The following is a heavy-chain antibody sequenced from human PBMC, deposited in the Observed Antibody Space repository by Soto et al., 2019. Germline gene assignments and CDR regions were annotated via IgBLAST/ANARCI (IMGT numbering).Heavy chain of an antibody. CDR1: GYSFTSYW. CDR3: ARPYDSSTKVGAFDX. V-gene: IGHV5-10-1*01. Sequence: GEALKSSWKGSGYSFTSYWISWVRQMPGKGLELMVRIDPSDSYTNYSQSFQGHVTISADKSISTAYLQWSSLKSSDTAMYYCARPYDSSTKVGAFDXWGQGTMFTVS. J-gene: IGHJ3*02. CDR2: IDPSDSYT. D-gene: IGHD3-22*01.